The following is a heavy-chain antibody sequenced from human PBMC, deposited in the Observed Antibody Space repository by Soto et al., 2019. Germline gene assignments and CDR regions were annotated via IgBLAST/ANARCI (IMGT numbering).Heavy chain of an antibody. CDR3: ARVRYGELPID. D-gene: IGHD4-17*01. Sequence: QVQLVQSGAEVKKPGSSVKVSCKASGGTFSSYTISWVRQAPGQGLEWMGRIIPILGIADYAQKFQGRVTITADKSTSTAYMELSSLRSEDTAVYYCARVRYGELPIDWGQGTLVTVSS. J-gene: IGHJ4*02. V-gene: IGHV1-69*02. CDR2: IIPILGIA. CDR1: GGTFSSYT.